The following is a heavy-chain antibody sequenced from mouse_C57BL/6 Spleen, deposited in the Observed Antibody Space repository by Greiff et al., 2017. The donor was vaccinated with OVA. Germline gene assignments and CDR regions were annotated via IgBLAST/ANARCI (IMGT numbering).Heavy chain of an antibody. CDR1: GYSITSGYY. D-gene: IGHD1-2*01. Sequence: EVHLVESGPGLVKPSQSLSLTCSVTGYSITSGYYWNWIRQFPGNKLEWMGYISYDGSNNYNPSLKNRISITRDTSKNQFFLKLNSVTTEDTATYYCARDRDYGSFAYWGQGTLVTVSA. V-gene: IGHV3-6*01. CDR2: ISYDGSN. J-gene: IGHJ3*01. CDR3: ARDRDYGSFAY.